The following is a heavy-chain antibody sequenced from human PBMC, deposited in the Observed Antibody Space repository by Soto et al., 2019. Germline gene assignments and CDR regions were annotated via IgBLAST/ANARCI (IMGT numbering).Heavy chain of an antibody. CDR3: ARLGYSNYYWFDP. Sequence: GESLKISCKASGYSFTTYWIAWVRQMPGKGLEWMGIIYPADSDTRYSPSFRGQVTISADKSISTAYLQWSSLKASDTAMYYCARLGYSNYYWFDPWGQGTLVTVSS. J-gene: IGHJ5*02. V-gene: IGHV5-51*01. CDR2: IYPADSDT. D-gene: IGHD4-4*01. CDR1: GYSFTTYW.